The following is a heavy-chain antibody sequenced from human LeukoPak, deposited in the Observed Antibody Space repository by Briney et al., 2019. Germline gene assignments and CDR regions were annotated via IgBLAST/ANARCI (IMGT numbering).Heavy chain of an antibody. V-gene: IGHV3-23*01. CDR2: ISGSGGST. D-gene: IGHD1-26*01. CDR1: GFTFSSYA. CDR3: AKKRGVGATAVTHFDY. J-gene: IGHJ4*02. Sequence: GGSLRLSCAASGFTFSSYAMRWARQAPGKGLEWVSTISGSGGSTYYADSVKGRFTISRDNSKNTLYLQMNSLRAEDTAVYYCAKKRGVGATAVTHFDYWGQGTLVTVSS.